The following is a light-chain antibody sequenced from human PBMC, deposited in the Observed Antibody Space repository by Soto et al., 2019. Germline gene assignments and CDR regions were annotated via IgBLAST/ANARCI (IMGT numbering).Light chain of an antibody. CDR1: QSVSSY. CDR3: QQRSNWPPLT. Sequence: EIVLTQSPATLSLSPGERATLSRRASQSVSSYLAWYQQKPGQAPRLLIYDASNRATGIPARFSGSGSGTDFTLTITTLEPEYFAVYYCQQRSNWPPLTFGGGTKVEIK. J-gene: IGKJ4*01. CDR2: DAS. V-gene: IGKV3-11*01.